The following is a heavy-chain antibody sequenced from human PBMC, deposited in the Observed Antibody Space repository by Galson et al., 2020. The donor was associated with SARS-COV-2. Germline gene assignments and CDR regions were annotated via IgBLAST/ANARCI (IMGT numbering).Heavy chain of an antibody. CDR2: VTAGGSIT. CDR1: GFNFSRYA. D-gene: IGHD4-17*01. V-gene: IGHV3-23*01. J-gene: IGHJ4*02. Sequence: GESLKIPRAGSGFNFSRYAMSRVRQVPGQGLEWVSSVTAGGSITYHADTVKGRFTIPRDNSKNTLYHPMNSLGVEDTALYYCAKDQGNDYGDQLDYWGQGTLVSVSS. CDR3: AKDQGNDYGDQLDY.